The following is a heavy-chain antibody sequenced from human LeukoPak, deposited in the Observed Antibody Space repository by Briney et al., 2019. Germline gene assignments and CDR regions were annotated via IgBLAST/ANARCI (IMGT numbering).Heavy chain of an antibody. CDR2: IYHSGST. CDR1: GYSISSGYY. Sequence: SETLSLTCAVSGYSISSGYYWGWIRQPPGKGLEWIGSIYHSGSTYYNPSLKSRFTISVDTSKNQFSLKLSSVTAADTAVYYCARRGGAFALDYWGQGTLVTVSS. V-gene: IGHV4-38-2*01. D-gene: IGHD3-10*01. CDR3: ARRGGAFALDY. J-gene: IGHJ4*02.